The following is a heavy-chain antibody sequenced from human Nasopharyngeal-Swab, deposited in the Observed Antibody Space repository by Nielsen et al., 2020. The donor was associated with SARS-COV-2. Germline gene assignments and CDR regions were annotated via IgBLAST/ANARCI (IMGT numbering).Heavy chain of an antibody. Sequence: ASVKVSCKASGYTFTSYAMNWVRQAPGQGLEWMGWINTNTGNSTYAQGFTGRFVFSLDTSVSTAYLQISSLKAEDTVVYYCARGPCTNGVCSDFDYWGQGTLVTASS. CDR3: ARGPCTNGVCSDFDY. V-gene: IGHV7-4-1*02. CDR2: INTNTGNS. J-gene: IGHJ4*02. CDR1: GYTFTSYA. D-gene: IGHD2-8*01.